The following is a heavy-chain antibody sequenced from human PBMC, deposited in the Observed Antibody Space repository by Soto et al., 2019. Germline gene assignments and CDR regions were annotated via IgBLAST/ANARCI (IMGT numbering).Heavy chain of an antibody. J-gene: IGHJ4*02. V-gene: IGHV3-30*03. CDR2: ISYDGSDK. CDR1: GFTFSSYG. Sequence: QVPLVESGGGVVQPGRSLRLSCAASGFTFSSYGMHWVRQAPGKGLEWVALISYDGSDKYYADSVKGRFTISRDNSKNTLYLQMNSLRVEDTDVYYCGAGQYFSDYWGQGTLVTVSS. D-gene: IGHD6-13*01. CDR3: GAGQYFSDY.